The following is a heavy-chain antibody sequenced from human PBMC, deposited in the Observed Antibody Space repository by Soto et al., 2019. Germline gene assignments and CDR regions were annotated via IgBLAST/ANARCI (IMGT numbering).Heavy chain of an antibody. CDR1: GLTFSSYA. Sequence: GGSLRLSCAASGLTFSSYAMSWVRQAPGKGLEWVSAISGSGGSTYYADSVKGRFTISRDNSKNTLYLQMNSLRAEDTAVYYCAKAPYDILTGYYSFGGQGTLVTVSS. CDR2: ISGSGGST. CDR3: AKAPYDILTGYYSF. J-gene: IGHJ4*02. V-gene: IGHV3-23*01. D-gene: IGHD3-9*01.